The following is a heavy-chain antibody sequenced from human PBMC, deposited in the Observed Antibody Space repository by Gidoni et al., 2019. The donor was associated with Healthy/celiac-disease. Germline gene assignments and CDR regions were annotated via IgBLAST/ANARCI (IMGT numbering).Heavy chain of an antibody. CDR1: GYSSSSGYY. CDR3: ARDPGVDTAMGNY. D-gene: IGHD5-18*01. CDR2: IYHSGST. Sequence: QVQLPESGPGLVRPSATMSLTCTVSGYSSSSGYYWGWIRQPPGKGLEWIGRIYHSGSTYYNPSLKTRVTISVDTSKNQFSLKLSSVPAADTAVYYCARDPGVDTAMGNYWVQGTLVTVSS. V-gene: IGHV4-38-2*02. J-gene: IGHJ4*02.